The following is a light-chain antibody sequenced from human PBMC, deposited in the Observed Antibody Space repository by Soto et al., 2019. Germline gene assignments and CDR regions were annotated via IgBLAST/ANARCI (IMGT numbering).Light chain of an antibody. J-gene: IGKJ1*01. CDR3: QQHYISPPM. V-gene: IGKV1-39*01. CDR1: QSISND. Sequence: DIQMTQSPSSLSASVGDRVTITCRASQSISNDLNWYKQEPGKAPKLLIYAASSVQSGVPSRFSGSGSGTDFTLAISSLQPEDCATYYCQQHYISPPMFGQGTRVEI. CDR2: AAS.